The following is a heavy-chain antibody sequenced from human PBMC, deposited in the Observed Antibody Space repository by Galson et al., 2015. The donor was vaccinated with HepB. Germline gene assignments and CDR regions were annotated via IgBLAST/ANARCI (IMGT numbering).Heavy chain of an antibody. CDR2: IRQDGSAE. CDR1: GFSFSRYC. CDR3: ARDVTVAVLGSFDI. V-gene: IGHV3-7*01. J-gene: IGHJ3*02. D-gene: IGHD6-19*01. Sequence: SLRLSCAASGFSFSRYCMNWVRQAPGKGLEWVANIRQDGSAEYYEDSVKGRFTVSRDNAENSLYLQMNNLRADDTAVYYCARDVTVAVLGSFDIWGQGTMVTVSS.